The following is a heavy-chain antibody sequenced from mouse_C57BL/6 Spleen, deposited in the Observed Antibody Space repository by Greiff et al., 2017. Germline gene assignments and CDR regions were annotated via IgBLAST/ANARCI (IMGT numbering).Heavy chain of an antibody. J-gene: IGHJ4*01. CDR3: ARGDGNLYYAMDY. V-gene: IGHV1-82*01. Sequence: VKLMESGPELVKPGASVKISCKASGYAFSSSWMNWVKQRPGKGLEWIGRIYPGDGDTNYNGKFKGKATLTADKSSSTAYMQLSSLTSEDSAVYFCARGDGNLYYAMDYWGQGTSVTVSS. CDR2: IYPGDGDT. CDR1: GYAFSSSW. D-gene: IGHD2-1*01.